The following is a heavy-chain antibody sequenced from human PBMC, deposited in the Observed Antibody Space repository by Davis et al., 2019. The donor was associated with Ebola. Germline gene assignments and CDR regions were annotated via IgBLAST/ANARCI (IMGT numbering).Heavy chain of an antibody. D-gene: IGHD3-22*01. CDR1: GFTFSSYA. CDR3: ARAGDYYDSGDAFDI. CDR2: ISYDGSNK. J-gene: IGHJ3*02. V-gene: IGHV3-30*04. Sequence: GESLKISCAASGFTFSSYAMHWVRQAPGKGLEWVAVISYDGSNKYYADSVKGRFTISRDNSKNTLYLQMNSLRAEDTAVYYCARAGDYYDSGDAFDIWGQGTMVTVSS.